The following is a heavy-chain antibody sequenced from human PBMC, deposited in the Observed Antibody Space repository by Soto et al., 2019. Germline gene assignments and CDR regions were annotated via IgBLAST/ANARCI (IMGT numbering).Heavy chain of an antibody. CDR3: ASTPLWFGELSFWFDP. V-gene: IGHV4-59*08. Sequence: SETLSLTCTVSGGSISSYYWSWIRQPPGKGLEWIGYIYYSGSTNYNPSLKSRVTISVDTSKNQFSLKLSSVTAADTVLFYCASTPLWFGELSFWFDPWGQGTLVTVSS. D-gene: IGHD3-10*01. CDR2: IYYSGST. CDR1: GGSISSYY. J-gene: IGHJ5*02.